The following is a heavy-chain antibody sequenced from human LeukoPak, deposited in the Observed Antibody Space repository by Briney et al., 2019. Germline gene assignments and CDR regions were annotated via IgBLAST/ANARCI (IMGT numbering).Heavy chain of an antibody. V-gene: IGHV3-23*01. CDR3: AKAQKAWELLHDFDY. J-gene: IGHJ4*02. Sequence: GGSLRLSCAASGFTFSSYAMSWVRQASGKGLEWVSAISGSGGSTYYADSVKGRFTISRDNSKNTLYLQMNSLRAEDTAVYYCAKAQKAWELLHDFDYWGQGTLVTVSS. CDR2: ISGSGGST. CDR1: GFTFSSYA. D-gene: IGHD1-26*01.